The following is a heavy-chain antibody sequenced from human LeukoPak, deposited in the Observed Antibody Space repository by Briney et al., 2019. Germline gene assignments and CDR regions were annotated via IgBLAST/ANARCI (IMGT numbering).Heavy chain of an antibody. CDR2: MNPNSGNT. V-gene: IGHV1-8*01. Sequence: GASVKVSCKASGYTFTSYDINWVRQATGQGLEWMGWMNPNSGNTGYAQKFQGRVTMTRNTSISTAYMELSSLRSEDTAVYYCATWVQEYCTNGVCPQRDYWGQGTLVTVSS. CDR3: ATWVQEYCTNGVCPQRDY. CDR1: GYTFTSYD. D-gene: IGHD2-8*01. J-gene: IGHJ4*02.